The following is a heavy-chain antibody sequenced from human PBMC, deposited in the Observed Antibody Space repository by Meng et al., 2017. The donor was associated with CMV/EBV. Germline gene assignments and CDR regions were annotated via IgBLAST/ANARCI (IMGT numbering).Heavy chain of an antibody. CDR1: GDSISSYY. J-gene: IGHJ4*02. CDR3: ARGTEDYDFWLDY. CDR2: IYYSGST. D-gene: IGHD3-3*01. V-gene: IGHV4-59*01. Sequence: GSLRLSCTVSGDSISSYYWSWIRQPPGKGLEWIGYIYYSGSTNYNPSLKSRVTISVDTSKNQFSLKLSSVTAADTAVYYCARGTEDYDFWLDYWGQGTLVTVSS.